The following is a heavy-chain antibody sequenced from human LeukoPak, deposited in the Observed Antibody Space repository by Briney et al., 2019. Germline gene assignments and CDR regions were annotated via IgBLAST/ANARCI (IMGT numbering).Heavy chain of an antibody. V-gene: IGHV1-8*01. J-gene: IGHJ1*01. CDR1: GYTFTSCD. D-gene: IGHD6-13*01. CDR3: ARGGGSSWTQRGYFQY. Sequence: ASVKVSRKASGYTFTSCDINWVRQAPGQGLEWMGWMNPNSGNTGYAQKFQGRVSMTRDTSTSTAYMELSSLTSEDTAVYYCARGGGSSWTQRGYFQYWGQGTLVTVSS. CDR2: MNPNSGNT.